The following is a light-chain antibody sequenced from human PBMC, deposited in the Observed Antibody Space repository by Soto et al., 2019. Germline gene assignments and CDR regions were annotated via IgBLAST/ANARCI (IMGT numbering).Light chain of an antibody. CDR2: AAS. CDR1: QSISSC. CDR3: QLSYSTPPT. J-gene: IGKJ1*01. Sequence: IQMTQSPSSLSASVLDIVTITFLASQSISSCLNWYQQKPGKAPKHLIYAASSLQSGVPSRFSGSGSGTDFTLTISSLQPEGFTTYYCQLSYSTPPTFDHGAVVDI. V-gene: IGKV1-39*01.